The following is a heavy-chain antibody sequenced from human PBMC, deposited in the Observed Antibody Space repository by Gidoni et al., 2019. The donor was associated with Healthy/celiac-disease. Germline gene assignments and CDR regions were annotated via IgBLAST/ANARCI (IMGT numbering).Heavy chain of an antibody. CDR3: ARAQTAMVSGVVWFDP. CDR1: GFTFSSYA. Sequence: QVQLVESGGGVVQPGRSLRLSCVASGFTFSSYAMHWVRQAPGKGLEWVAVISYDGSNKYYADSVKGRFTISRDNSKNTLYLQMNSLRAEDTAVYYCARAQTAMVSGVVWFDPWGQGTLVTVSS. CDR2: ISYDGSNK. D-gene: IGHD5-18*01. J-gene: IGHJ5*02. V-gene: IGHV3-30-3*01.